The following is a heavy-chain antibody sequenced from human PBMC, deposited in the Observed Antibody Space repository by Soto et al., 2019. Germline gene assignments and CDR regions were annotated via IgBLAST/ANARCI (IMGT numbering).Heavy chain of an antibody. CDR3: AKRRAGGYYIFDY. Sequence: VGSLRLSCAASGFTFSSFAMSWVRQAPGKGLEWVSSISGSGESTYYADSVKGRLSISRDNSKNTLYLQMNSLRAEDTAVYYCAKRRAGGYYIFDYWGQGTPLTVSS. J-gene: IGHJ4*02. D-gene: IGHD3-10*01. V-gene: IGHV3-23*01. CDR2: ISGSGEST. CDR1: GFTFSSFA.